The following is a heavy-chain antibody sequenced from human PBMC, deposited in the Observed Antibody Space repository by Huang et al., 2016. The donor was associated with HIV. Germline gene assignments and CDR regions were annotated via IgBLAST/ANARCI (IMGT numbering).Heavy chain of an antibody. CDR3: AKAFEATY. V-gene: IGHV3-23*01. D-gene: IGHD3-9*01. Sequence: EVQLLESGGGLVQPGGSLRLSCTASGFPFSRYAMSWVRQARWGGLDLGSAISRRCDTTDYAASVKGRFTISRDNSKNTLYLQMNSLRADDTAAYYCAKAFEATYWGQGTLVTVSS. J-gene: IGHJ4*02. CDR2: ISRRCDTT. CDR1: GFPFSRYA.